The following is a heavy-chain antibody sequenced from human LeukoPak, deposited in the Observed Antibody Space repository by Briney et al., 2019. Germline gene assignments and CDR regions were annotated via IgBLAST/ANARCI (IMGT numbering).Heavy chain of an antibody. Sequence: GGSLRLSCAASGFTLSTYSMSCVRQAPGKWLEWVSAISGSGGSTYYADSVKGRFTISRDNSKNTLYLQMNSLRAEDTAVYYCARGDLIQLWSPSFDPWGQGTLVTVSS. D-gene: IGHD5-18*01. CDR3: ARGDLIQLWSPSFDP. CDR2: ISGSGGST. V-gene: IGHV3-23*01. CDR1: GFTLSTYS. J-gene: IGHJ5*02.